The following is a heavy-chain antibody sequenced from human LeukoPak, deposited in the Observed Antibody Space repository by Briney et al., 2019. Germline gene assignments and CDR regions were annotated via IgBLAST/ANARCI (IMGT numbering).Heavy chain of an antibody. J-gene: IGHJ6*03. D-gene: IGHD2-2*02. CDR1: GFTFSSYA. CDR2: ISSNGGST. Sequence: GGSLGLSCAASGFTFSSYAMHWVREAPGKGLEYVSAISSNGGSTYYANSVKGRFTISRDNCKNTLYLQMGSLRAEDMAVYYCARDCSSTSCYTRGYYYYYMDVWGKGTTVTVSS. CDR3: ARDCSSTSCYTRGYYYYYMDV. V-gene: IGHV3-64*01.